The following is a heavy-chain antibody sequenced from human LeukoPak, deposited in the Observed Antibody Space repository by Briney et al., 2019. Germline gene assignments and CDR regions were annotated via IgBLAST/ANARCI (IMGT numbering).Heavy chain of an antibody. J-gene: IGHJ4*02. CDR2: INHSGST. CDR1: GGSFSGYY. Sequence: SETLSLTCAVYGGSFSGYYWSWIRQPPGKGLEWIGEINHSGSTNYNPSLKSRVTISVDTSKNQFSLKLSSVTAADTAVYYCARAPDRYFDWLDFDYWGQGTLVTVSS. D-gene: IGHD3-9*01. CDR3: ARAPDRYFDWLDFDY. V-gene: IGHV4-34*01.